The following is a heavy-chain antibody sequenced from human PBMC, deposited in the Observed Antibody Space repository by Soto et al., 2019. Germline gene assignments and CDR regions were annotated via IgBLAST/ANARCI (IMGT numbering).Heavy chain of an antibody. D-gene: IGHD3-22*01. Sequence: SDTLSLTFTVSGGSISSVGYYWNWIRQHPGKGLEWIGYSYYSGKTYYNPSLKSRVTISVDTSKNQFSLRVSSVTAADTAVYYRERAPKYTDTSGYYVSSGNCXYWGQGIRGTVSS. J-gene: IGHJ4*02. CDR1: GGSISSVGYY. CDR2: SYYSGKT. V-gene: IGHV4-31*03. CDR3: ERAPKYTDTSGYYVSSGNCXY.